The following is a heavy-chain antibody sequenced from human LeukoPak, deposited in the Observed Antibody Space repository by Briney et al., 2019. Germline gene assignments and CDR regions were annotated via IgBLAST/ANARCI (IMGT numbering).Heavy chain of an antibody. Sequence: SETLTLTCAVYGGSFSGYYWSWIRQPPGKGLEWIGEINHSGSTNYNPSLKSRVTISVDTSKNQFSLKLSSVTAADTAVYYCARVNWNYWFDPWGQGTLVTVSS. D-gene: IGHD1-1*01. CDR1: GGSFSGYY. CDR3: ARVNWNYWFDP. J-gene: IGHJ5*02. V-gene: IGHV4-34*01. CDR2: INHSGST.